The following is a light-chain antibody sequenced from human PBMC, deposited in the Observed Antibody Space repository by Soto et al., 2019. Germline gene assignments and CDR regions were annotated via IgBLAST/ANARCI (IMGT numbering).Light chain of an antibody. J-gene: IGKJ1*01. CDR3: QQYTIYPT. CDR2: DAS. CDR1: QSISSW. Sequence: DIQMTQSPSTLSASVGERVTITCRASQSISSWLAWYQQKPGKAPKLLIYDASSLESGVPSRFSGSGSGTEFTLTISSLQSDDFATYYCQQYTIYPTFAHGTEV. V-gene: IGKV1-5*01.